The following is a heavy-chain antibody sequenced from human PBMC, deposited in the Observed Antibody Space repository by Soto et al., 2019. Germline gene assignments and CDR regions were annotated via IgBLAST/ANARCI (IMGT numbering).Heavy chain of an antibody. CDR3: AREYDDFWSGARFDP. CDR1: GFTFSSYA. CDR2: ISGSGGST. J-gene: IGHJ5*02. Sequence: SCAASGFTFSSYAMSWVRQAPGKGLEWVSAISGSGGSTYYADSVKGRFTISRDNSKNTLYLQMNSLRAEDTAVYYCAREYDDFWSGARFDPWGQGTLVTVSS. V-gene: IGHV3-23*01. D-gene: IGHD3-3*01.